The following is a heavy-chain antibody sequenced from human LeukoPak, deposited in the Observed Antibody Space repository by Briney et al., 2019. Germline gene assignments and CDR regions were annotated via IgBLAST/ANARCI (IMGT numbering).Heavy chain of an antibody. CDR1: GYTFTGYY. J-gene: IGHJ4*02. Sequence: ASVKVSCKASGYTFTGYYMHWVRQAPGQGLEWMGWINPNSGGTNYAQRFQGRVTMTRDTSIRTAYMELSRLRSDDTAVYYCARELESIPTTGYSYGWVYFDYWGQGTLVTVSS. V-gene: IGHV1-2*02. D-gene: IGHD5-18*01. CDR3: ARELESIPTTGYSYGWVYFDY. CDR2: INPNSGGT.